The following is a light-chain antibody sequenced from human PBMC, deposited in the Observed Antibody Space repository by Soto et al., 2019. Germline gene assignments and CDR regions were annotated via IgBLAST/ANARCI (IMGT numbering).Light chain of an antibody. J-gene: IGLJ2*01. Sequence: QTVLTQPPSASWTPGQRVTISWSGGSCNFGSNNVYWYQQLPGAAPKLLIYRSDRRPSGVPARFSGSKSGTSASLAISGLRSEDEADYYCAAWDNDLSGPGLFGGGTKVTVL. CDR3: AAWDNDLSGPGL. V-gene: IGLV1-47*01. CDR2: RSD. CDR1: SCNFGSNN.